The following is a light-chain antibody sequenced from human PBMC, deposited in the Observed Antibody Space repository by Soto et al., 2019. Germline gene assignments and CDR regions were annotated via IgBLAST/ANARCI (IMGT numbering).Light chain of an antibody. V-gene: IGKV3-11*01. CDR2: GAS. Sequence: VLTQSPATLSLSPGERATLSCRASENVRTFVDWYQQKPGQAPRLLIYGASNRATDIPARFSGSGSGTDFTRTISNLEPEDVAVYYCQQHSHWPPWTFGQGTRVEIQ. J-gene: IGKJ1*01. CDR3: QQHSHWPPWT. CDR1: ENVRTF.